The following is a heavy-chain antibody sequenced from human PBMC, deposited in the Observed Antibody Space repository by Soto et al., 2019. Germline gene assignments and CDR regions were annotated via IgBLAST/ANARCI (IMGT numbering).Heavy chain of an antibody. CDR3: AKGFYISSAPVDY. D-gene: IGHD6-6*01. CDR1: GFTISNNY. Sequence: GGSLRLSCAASGFTISNNYMNWVRQAPGKGLEWVSVIYSIGPTYYADSVKGRFTISRDNSKNTLYLQMNSLRAEDTAVYYCAKGFYISSAPVDYWGQGTLVTVSS. V-gene: IGHV3-53*01. CDR2: IYSIGPT. J-gene: IGHJ4*02.